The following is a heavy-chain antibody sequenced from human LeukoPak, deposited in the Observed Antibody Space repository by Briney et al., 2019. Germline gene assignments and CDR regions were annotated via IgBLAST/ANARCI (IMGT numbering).Heavy chain of an antibody. J-gene: IGHJ4*02. CDR1: GFTFSSYW. CDR2: INSDGSST. V-gene: IGHV3-74*01. CDR3: AKGGSGSWFFDY. Sequence: PGGSLRLSCAASGFTFSSYWMHWVRQAPGKGLVWVSRINSDGSSTSYADSVKGRFTISRDNAKNTLYLEMNSLRAEDTAVYYCAKGGSGSWFFDYWGQGTLVTVSS. D-gene: IGHD1-26*01.